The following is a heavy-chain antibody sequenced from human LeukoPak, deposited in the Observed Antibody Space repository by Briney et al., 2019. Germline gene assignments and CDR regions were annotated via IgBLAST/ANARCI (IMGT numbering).Heavy chain of an antibody. CDR3: ARDRYGSGDYAFDI. CDR2: INWNGGST. D-gene: IGHD3-10*01. V-gene: IGHV3-20*04. Sequence: GGSLRLSCAASGFSFDDYGMSWVRQAPGKGLEWVSGINWNGGSTGYAGSVKGRFTISRDNAKNSLYLQMNSLRDEDTALYYCARDRYGSGDYAFDIWGQGTMVTVSS. CDR1: GFSFDDYG. J-gene: IGHJ3*02.